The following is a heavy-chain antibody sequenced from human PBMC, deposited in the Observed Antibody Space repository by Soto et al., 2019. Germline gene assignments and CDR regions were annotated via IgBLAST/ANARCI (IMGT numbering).Heavy chain of an antibody. CDR3: ARVSYGSGGDYYYYMDV. V-gene: IGHV1-69*02. CDR2: IIPILGIA. CDR1: GGTFSSYT. D-gene: IGHD3-10*01. Sequence: QVQLVQSGAEVKKPGSSVKVCCKASGGTFSSYTISWVRQAPGQGLEWMGRIIPILGIANYAHKFQGRVTITADKSTGTAYMELSSLRSEDTAVYYCARVSYGSGGDYYYYMDVWGKGTTVTVSS. J-gene: IGHJ6*03.